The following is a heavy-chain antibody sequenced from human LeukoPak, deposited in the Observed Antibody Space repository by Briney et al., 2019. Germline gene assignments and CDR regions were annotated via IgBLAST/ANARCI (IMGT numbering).Heavy chain of an antibody. Sequence: ASVKVSCKASGYTFTSYGISWVRQAPGQGLEWMGWISAHNGNTNYAQKLQGRVTMTTDTSTSTAYMELRSLKSDDTAVYYCARDQGGDYFLSSYYYYYMDVWGKGTTVTVSS. D-gene: IGHD4-17*01. CDR3: ARDQGGDYFLSSYYYYYMDV. J-gene: IGHJ6*03. CDR1: GYTFTSYG. V-gene: IGHV1-18*01. CDR2: ISAHNGNT.